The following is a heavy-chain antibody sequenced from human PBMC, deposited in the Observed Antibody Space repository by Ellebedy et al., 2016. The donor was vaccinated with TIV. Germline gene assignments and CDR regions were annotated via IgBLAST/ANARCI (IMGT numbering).Heavy chain of an antibody. J-gene: IGHJ6*02. V-gene: IGHV3-9*01. CDR1: GFTFDDYA. D-gene: IGHD4-11*01. CDR2: ITWNSAGK. Sequence: SLKISXAASGFTFDDYAMHWVRQVPGKGLEWVSGITWNSAGKVYADSVKGRFTISRDNAKNSLYLEMSSLRAEDTALYYCAKDVGRLQYHYYAMDVWGQGTTVTVSS. CDR3: AKDVGRLQYHYYAMDV.